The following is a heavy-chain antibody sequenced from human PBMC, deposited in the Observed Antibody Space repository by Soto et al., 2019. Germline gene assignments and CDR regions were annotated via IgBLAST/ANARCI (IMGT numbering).Heavy chain of an antibody. Sequence: PSETLSLTCAVYGGSFSGYYWGWVRQPPGKGLEWIGEVNHGGSSNYHPSLKSRVSISVDTSNNQFSLRIKSVTPADTAVYYCARGEITLLGGMDVWGQGTTVT. CDR3: ARGEITLLGGMDV. J-gene: IGHJ6*02. CDR1: GGSFSGYY. D-gene: IGHD3-10*01. CDR2: VNHGGSS. V-gene: IGHV4-34*01.